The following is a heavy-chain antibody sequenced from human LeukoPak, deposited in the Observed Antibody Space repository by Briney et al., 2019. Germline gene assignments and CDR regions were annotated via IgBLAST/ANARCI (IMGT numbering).Heavy chain of an antibody. CDR2: ISGNGGST. V-gene: IGHV3-64*01. Sequence: GGSLRLSCAASGFTFSSYAMQWVRQAPEKRLEYVSAISGNGGSTYYANSVKGRFTMSRDNSRNTLYLQMGSLRPEDTAVYYCARDGKATNDYWGQGTLVTVSS. CDR3: ARDGKATNDY. D-gene: IGHD5-24*01. J-gene: IGHJ4*02. CDR1: GFTFSSYA.